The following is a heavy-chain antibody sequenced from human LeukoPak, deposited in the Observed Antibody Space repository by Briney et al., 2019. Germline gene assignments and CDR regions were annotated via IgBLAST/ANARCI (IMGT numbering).Heavy chain of an antibody. Sequence: GESLRLSCAASGFTFSSYAMSWVRQAPGKGLEWVSAISGSGSSTYYADSVKGRFTISRDNSKNTLYLQMNSLRAADTAVYYCAKDPQYQLLSYLDYWGQGTLVTVSS. CDR1: GFTFSSYA. CDR2: ISGSGSST. V-gene: IGHV3-23*01. D-gene: IGHD2-2*01. J-gene: IGHJ4*02. CDR3: AKDPQYQLLSYLDY.